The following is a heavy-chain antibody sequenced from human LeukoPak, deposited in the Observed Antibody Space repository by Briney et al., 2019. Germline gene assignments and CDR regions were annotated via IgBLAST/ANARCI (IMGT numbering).Heavy chain of an antibody. V-gene: IGHV3-30*04. CDR1: GFTFSTYS. D-gene: IGHD4-17*01. Sequence: PGGSLRLSCAASGFTFSTYSMHWVRQAPGKGLEWVTTISNDGTNEYYADSVKGRFTISRDNSKNTLYLQMNSLRAEDTAVYYCAKGATGTTVTTDYWGQGTLVTVSS. CDR3: AKGATGTTVTTDY. J-gene: IGHJ4*02. CDR2: ISNDGTNE.